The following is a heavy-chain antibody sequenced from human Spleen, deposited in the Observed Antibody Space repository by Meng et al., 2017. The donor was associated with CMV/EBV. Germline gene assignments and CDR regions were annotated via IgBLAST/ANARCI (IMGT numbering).Heavy chain of an antibody. Sequence: GGSLRLSCAASGFTFSSYSMNWVRQAPGKGLEWVSGISGSGTTTYYADFVKGRFTISRDNSKNTLYLQMSSLRAEDTAVYYCAKGGSSWYLYFDSWGQGTLVTVSS. D-gene: IGHD6-13*01. J-gene: IGHJ4*02. CDR3: AKGGSSWYLYFDS. CDR1: GFTFSSYS. V-gene: IGHV3-23*01. CDR2: ISGSGTTT.